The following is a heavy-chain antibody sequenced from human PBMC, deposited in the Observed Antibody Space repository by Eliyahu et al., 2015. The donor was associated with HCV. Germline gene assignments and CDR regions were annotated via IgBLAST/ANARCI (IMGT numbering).Heavy chain of an antibody. D-gene: IGHD1-26*01. J-gene: IGHJ3*01. CDR2: TTGSSGGT. CDR1: GFTFSSYA. CDR3: AKQREAFDL. Sequence: EVQLLESGGGLVQPGGSLRLSCAASGFTFSSYAMIWVRQAPGKGLEWVSVTTGSSGGTYYADSVKGRFTISRDNSKNTLYLEMNNLRAEDTALYYCAKQREAFDLWGQGTMVTVSS. V-gene: IGHV3-23*01.